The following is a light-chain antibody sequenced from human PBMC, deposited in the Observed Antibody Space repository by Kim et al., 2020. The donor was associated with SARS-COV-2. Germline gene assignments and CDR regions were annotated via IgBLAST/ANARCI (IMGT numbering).Light chain of an antibody. V-gene: IGKV2-28*01. CDR1: QSLLHSNGKNY. CDR2: LGS. Sequence: DIVLTQSPLSLPVIPGEPASISCRSSQSLLHSNGKNYLDWYLQKPGQSPQLLIYLGSNRAAGVPDRVSGSGSGTDFTLKINRVEAEDVGVYYCMQALHTPLHTFGQGTKLEI. CDR3: MQALHTPLHT. J-gene: IGKJ2*01.